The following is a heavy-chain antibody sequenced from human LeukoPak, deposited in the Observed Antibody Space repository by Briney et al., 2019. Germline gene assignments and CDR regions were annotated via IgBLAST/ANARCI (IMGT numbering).Heavy chain of an antibody. Sequence: ASVKVSCKASGYTFTSYGISWVRQAPGQGLEWMGWISAYNGNTNYAQKLQGRVTMTTDTSTSTAYMELRSLRSDDTAVYYCAREVSSAWYSGNDYWGQGTLVTVSS. CDR3: AREVSSAWYSGNDY. CDR1: GYTFTSYG. J-gene: IGHJ4*02. CDR2: ISAYNGNT. V-gene: IGHV1-18*01. D-gene: IGHD6-19*01.